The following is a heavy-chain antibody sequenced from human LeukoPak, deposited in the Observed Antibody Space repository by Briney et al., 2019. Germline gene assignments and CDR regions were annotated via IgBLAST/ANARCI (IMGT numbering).Heavy chain of an antibody. J-gene: IGHJ4*02. CDR3: AHLSKYCTSGVCYYFDY. CDR1: GFSLSTKGMG. D-gene: IGHD2-8*01. CDR2: IDWNNDK. Sequence: SGPTLVNPTQTLTLTCTFSGFSLSTKGMGVGRIRQPPGKALEWLALIDWNNDKRYSPSLKSRVTITKDTSKNQVVLRMTNMDPVDTATYYCAHLSKYCTSGVCYYFDYWGQGTLVTVSS. V-gene: IGHV2-5*01.